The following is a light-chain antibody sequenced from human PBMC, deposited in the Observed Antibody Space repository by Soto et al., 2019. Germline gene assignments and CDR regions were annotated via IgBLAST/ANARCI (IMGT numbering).Light chain of an antibody. V-gene: IGKV3-11*01. J-gene: IGKJ1*01. CDR2: DAS. Sequence: EIVLPHSPSTFSWSPGARATLSCSASQSSSSYLAWYQQIPGQAPRLLIYDASNRATGIPDRFSGSGSGTDFTLTISSLEPQDFAVYYCQQQNNCPVTFGQGTKVDIK. CDR1: QSSSSY. CDR3: QQQNNCPVT.